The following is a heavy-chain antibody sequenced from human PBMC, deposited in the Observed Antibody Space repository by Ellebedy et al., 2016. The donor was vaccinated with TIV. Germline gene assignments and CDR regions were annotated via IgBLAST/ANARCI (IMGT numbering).Heavy chain of an antibody. CDR1: GFTVSSNY. CDR3: ARKYIYGFD. D-gene: IGHD5-18*01. Sequence: GESLKISCAASGFTVSSNYMSWVRQAPGKGLEWVSVSYSGGATSYADSVKGRFTISRDNSKNTLYLQMNSLRVEDTAVYYCARKYIYGFDWGQGTLVTVSS. CDR2: SYSGGAT. J-gene: IGHJ4*02. V-gene: IGHV3-66*01.